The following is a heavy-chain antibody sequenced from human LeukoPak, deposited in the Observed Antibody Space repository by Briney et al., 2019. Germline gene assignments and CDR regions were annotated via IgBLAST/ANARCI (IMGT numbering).Heavy chain of an antibody. Sequence: PSETLSLTCAVYGGSFSGYYWSWIRQPPGKGLEWIGEINHSGSTNYNPSLKSRVTISVDTSKNQFSLKLSSVTAADTAVYYCARGIEVPAAYDAFDIWGQGTVVTVSS. CDR2: INHSGST. J-gene: IGHJ3*02. V-gene: IGHV4-34*01. D-gene: IGHD2-2*01. CDR3: ARGIEVPAAYDAFDI. CDR1: GGSFSGYY.